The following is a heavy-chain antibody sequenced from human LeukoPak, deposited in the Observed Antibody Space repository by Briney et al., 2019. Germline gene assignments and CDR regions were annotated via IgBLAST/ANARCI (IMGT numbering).Heavy chain of an antibody. D-gene: IGHD2-15*01. Sequence: PGGSLRLSCAASGFMFSSYWMSWVRQAPGKGLEWVSTVSGSGRTTYYADSFKGRATVSRDNSKKTLYLHLSSLRYDDTAIYYCAKDLYQDRPRRFDSWGQGTLVTVSS. CDR2: VSGSGRTT. J-gene: IGHJ4*02. CDR3: AKDLYQDRPRRFDS. V-gene: IGHV3-23*01. CDR1: GFMFSSYW.